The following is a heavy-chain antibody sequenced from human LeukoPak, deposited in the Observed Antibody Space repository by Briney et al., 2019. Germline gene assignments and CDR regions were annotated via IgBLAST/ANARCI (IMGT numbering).Heavy chain of an antibody. CDR2: IYYSGST. D-gene: IGHD6-13*01. CDR1: GGSISSSSYY. J-gene: IGHJ5*02. V-gene: IGHV4-39*07. Sequence: SETLSLTCTVSGGSISSSSYYWGWIRQPPGKGLEWIGSIYYSGSTYYNPSLKSRVTISVDTSKNQFSLKLSSVTAADTAVYYCASTDGYSSSWYWFDPWGQGTLVTVSS. CDR3: ASTDGYSSSWYWFDP.